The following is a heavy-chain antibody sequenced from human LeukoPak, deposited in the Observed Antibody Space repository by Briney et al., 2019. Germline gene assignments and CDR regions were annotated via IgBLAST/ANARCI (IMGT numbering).Heavy chain of an antibody. Sequence: GASVKVSCKASGYTFTSYGISWVRQAPGQGLEWMGWISAYSGNTNYAQKLQGRVTMTTDTSTSTAYMELRSLRSDDTAVYYCARVRFLEWLCAWFDPWGQGTLVPVSS. V-gene: IGHV1-18*01. CDR2: ISAYSGNT. J-gene: IGHJ5*02. CDR3: ARVRFLEWLCAWFDP. CDR1: GYTFTSYG. D-gene: IGHD3-3*01.